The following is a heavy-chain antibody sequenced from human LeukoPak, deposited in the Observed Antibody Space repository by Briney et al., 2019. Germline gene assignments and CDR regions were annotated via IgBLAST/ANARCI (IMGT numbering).Heavy chain of an antibody. D-gene: IGHD3-10*01. CDR2: ISSSSSTI. CDR1: GFTFSSYS. V-gene: IGHV3-48*02. Sequence: GGSLRLSCAASGFTFSSYSMNWVRQAPGKGLEWVSYISSSSSTIYYADSVKGRFTISRDNAKNSLYLQMNSLRDEDAAVHYCARPSFSGSYPFYFDYWGQGTLVTVSS. J-gene: IGHJ4*02. CDR3: ARPSFSGSYPFYFDY.